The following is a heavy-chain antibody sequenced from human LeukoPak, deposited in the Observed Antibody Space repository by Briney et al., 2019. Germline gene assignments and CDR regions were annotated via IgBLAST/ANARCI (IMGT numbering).Heavy chain of an antibody. CDR3: ATEIRVYCSGGSCYSVNWFDP. D-gene: IGHD2-15*01. CDR2: FDPEDGET. J-gene: IGHJ5*02. CDR1: GYTLTELS. Sequence: GASVKVSYKVSGYTLTELSMHWVRQAPGKGLEWMGGFDPEDGETIYAQKFQGRVTMTEDTSTDTAYMELSSLRSEDTAVYYCATEIRVYCSGGSCYSVNWFDPWGQGTLVTVSS. V-gene: IGHV1-24*01.